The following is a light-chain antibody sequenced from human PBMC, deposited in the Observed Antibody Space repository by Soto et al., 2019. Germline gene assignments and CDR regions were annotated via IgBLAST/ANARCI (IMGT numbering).Light chain of an antibody. V-gene: IGLV7-46*01. Sequence: QAVVNQEPSLTVSPGGTVTLTCGSSTGTVTSDHSPYWFQQKPGQAPRTLIYDTTNRQSWTPARFSGSLLGGKAALTLSAAQPEDEAEYFCLLSYSSSRLFGGGTKVTVL. CDR1: TGTVTSDHS. J-gene: IGLJ2*01. CDR3: LLSYSSSRL. CDR2: DTT.